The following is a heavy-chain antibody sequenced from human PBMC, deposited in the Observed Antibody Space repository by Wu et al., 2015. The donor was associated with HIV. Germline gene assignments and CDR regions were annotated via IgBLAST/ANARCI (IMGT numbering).Heavy chain of an antibody. D-gene: IGHD5-18*01. Sequence: QVQLVQSGAEVKKPESSVRVSCKASGGTFSSYGINWVRQAPGQGLEWMGRIIPLFGTTNYAQMFQGRFTITADESTSTSYMELNSLRSEDTAVYYCARDPSGYNYVKPTWFDPSGPTGTRGHRLL. V-gene: IGHV1-69*13. CDR1: GGTFSSYG. CDR2: IIPLFGTT. CDR3: ARDPSGYNYVKPTWFDP. J-gene: IGHJ5*02.